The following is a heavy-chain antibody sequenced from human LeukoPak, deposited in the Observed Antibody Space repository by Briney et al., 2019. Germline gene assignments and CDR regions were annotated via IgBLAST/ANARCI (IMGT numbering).Heavy chain of an antibody. CDR3: ATDVSAAVGTADF. J-gene: IGHJ4*02. CDR2: IYYSGST. D-gene: IGHD1-1*01. V-gene: IGHV4-39*07. CDR1: GASINSRSYY. Sequence: SETMSLTCTVSGASINSRSYYWGWIRQPPGKGLEWIGTIYYSGSTYYNPSLKSRVTVSMDTSKNQFSLKLSSVTAADTAVYYCATDVSAAVGTADFWGQGTLVTVSS.